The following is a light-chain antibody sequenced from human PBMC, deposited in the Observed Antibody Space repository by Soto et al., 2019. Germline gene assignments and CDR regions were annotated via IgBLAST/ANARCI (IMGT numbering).Light chain of an antibody. V-gene: IGKV3-20*01. CDR2: GAS. Sequence: PGEGATLSCRASENVYINSLAWYQQKPGHGPRLLIYGASRRATGIPDRFSATESGTDFTLTISSLEPEDFAVYFCQQYDSTPWTFGQGTRVESK. J-gene: IGKJ1*01. CDR3: QQYDSTPWT. CDR1: ENVYINS.